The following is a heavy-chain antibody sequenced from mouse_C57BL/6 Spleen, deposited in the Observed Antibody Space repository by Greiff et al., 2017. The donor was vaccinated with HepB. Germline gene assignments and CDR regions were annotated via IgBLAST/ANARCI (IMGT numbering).Heavy chain of an antibody. D-gene: IGHD4-1*01. CDR1: GYSITSGYY. V-gene: IGHV3-6*01. CDR3: ARDAWDWYFDV. J-gene: IGHJ1*03. Sequence: VQLQQSGPGLVKPSQSLSLTCSVTGYSITSGYYWYWIRQFPGNKLEWMGYISYDGSNNYNPSLKNRISITRDTSKNQFFLKLNSVTTEDTATYYCARDAWDWYFDVWGTGTTVTVSS. CDR2: ISYDGSN.